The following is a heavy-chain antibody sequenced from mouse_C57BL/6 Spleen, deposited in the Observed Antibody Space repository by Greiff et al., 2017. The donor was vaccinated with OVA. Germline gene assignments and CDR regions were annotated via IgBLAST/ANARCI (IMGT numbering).Heavy chain of an antibody. CDR3: TRSGGSSHWYFDV. D-gene: IGHD1-1*01. CDR1: GYTFTDYE. Sequence: QVQLQQSGAELVRPGASVTLSCKASGYTFTDYEMHWVKQTPVHGLEWIGAIDPETGGTAYNQKFKGKAILTADKSSSTAYMELRSLTSEDSAVYYCTRSGGSSHWYFDVWGTGTTVTVSS. V-gene: IGHV1-15*01. J-gene: IGHJ1*03. CDR2: IDPETGGT.